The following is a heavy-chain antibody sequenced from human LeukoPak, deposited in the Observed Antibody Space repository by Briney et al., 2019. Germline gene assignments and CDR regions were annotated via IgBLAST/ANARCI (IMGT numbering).Heavy chain of an antibody. D-gene: IGHD4-11*01. CDR2: INHSGST. Sequence: SETLSLTCAVYGGSFSGYYGSWIRQPPGKGLEWIGEINHSGSTNYNPSLKSRVTISVDTSRNQFSLKLSSVTAADTAVYYCARLGRGDYSNWFDPWGQGTLVTVSS. CDR1: GGSFSGYY. J-gene: IGHJ5*02. CDR3: ARLGRGDYSNWFDP. V-gene: IGHV4-34*01.